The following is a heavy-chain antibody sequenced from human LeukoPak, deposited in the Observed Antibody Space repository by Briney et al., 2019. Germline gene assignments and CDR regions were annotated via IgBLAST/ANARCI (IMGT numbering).Heavy chain of an antibody. J-gene: IGHJ4*02. V-gene: IGHV1-69*13. CDR2: IIPIFGTA. CDR3: ARYGVYYDSSGAFDY. Sequence: GASVKVSCKASGGTFSSYAISWVRQAPGQGLEWMGGIIPIFGTANYAQKFQGRVTITADESTSTAYMELSSLRSEDTAVYYCARYGVYYDSSGAFDYWGQGTLVTVSS. D-gene: IGHD3-22*01. CDR1: GGTFSSYA.